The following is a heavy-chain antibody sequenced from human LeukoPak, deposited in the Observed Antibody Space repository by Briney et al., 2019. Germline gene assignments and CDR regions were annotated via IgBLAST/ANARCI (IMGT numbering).Heavy chain of an antibody. V-gene: IGHV3-23*01. CDR1: GFTFSSYA. CDR3: AKGTLGSCSGGSCYPLDY. CDR2: ITGDGEYT. J-gene: IGHJ4*02. D-gene: IGHD2-15*01. Sequence: GGSPRLSCAASGFTFSSYAMAWVRQSPGKGLEWVSCITGDGEYTYHTDSVKGRFTISRDNSKNTLYVQMNSLRAEDTAVYYCAKGTLGSCSGGSCYPLDYWGQGTLVTVSS.